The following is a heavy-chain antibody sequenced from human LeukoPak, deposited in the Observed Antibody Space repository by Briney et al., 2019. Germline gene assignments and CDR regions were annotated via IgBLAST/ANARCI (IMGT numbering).Heavy chain of an antibody. Sequence: SETLSLTCTVSGGSISSYYWSWIRQPPGKGLEWIGYIYYRGSTNYNPSLTSRVTMSVDTSKNQFSLKLSSVTAADTAVYYCAREAGGDPGVWFDPWGQGTLVTVSS. D-gene: IGHD2-21*02. CDR3: AREAGGDPGVWFDP. CDR1: GGSISSYY. V-gene: IGHV4-59*01. CDR2: IYYRGST. J-gene: IGHJ5*02.